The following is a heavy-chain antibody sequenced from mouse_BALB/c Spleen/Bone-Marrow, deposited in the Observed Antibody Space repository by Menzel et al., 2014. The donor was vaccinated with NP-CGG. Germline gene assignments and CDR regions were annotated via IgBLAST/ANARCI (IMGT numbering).Heavy chain of an antibody. Sequence: QVTLKECGAELARPGASVKMSCKASGYTFTSYTMHWVKQRPGQGLEWIGYINPSSGYTNYNQKFKDKATLTADKSSSTACMQLSSLTSEDSAVYYYGRSNGSYVLAYWGQGTLVTVSA. CDR3: GRSNGSYVLAY. CDR2: INPSSGYT. CDR1: GYTFTSYT. D-gene: IGHD1-1*02. J-gene: IGHJ3*01. V-gene: IGHV1-4*01.